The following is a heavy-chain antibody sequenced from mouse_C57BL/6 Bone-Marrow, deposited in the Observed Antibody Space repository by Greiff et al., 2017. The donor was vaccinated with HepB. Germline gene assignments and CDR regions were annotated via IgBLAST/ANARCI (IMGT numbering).Heavy chain of an antibody. CDR3: ARWPITTVVGGVVDY. Sequence: QVQLQQPGAELVKPGASVKLSCKASGYTFTSYWMHWVKQRPGQGLEWIGMIHPNSGSTNYNEKFKSKATLTVDKSSSTAYMQLSSLTSEDSAVYYCARWPITTVVGGVVDYWGQGTTLTVSS. CDR1: GYTFTSYW. V-gene: IGHV1-64*01. CDR2: IHPNSGST. D-gene: IGHD1-1*01. J-gene: IGHJ2*01.